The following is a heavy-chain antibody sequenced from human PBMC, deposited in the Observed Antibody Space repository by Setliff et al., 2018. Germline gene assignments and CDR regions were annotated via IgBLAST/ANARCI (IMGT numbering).Heavy chain of an antibody. CDR2: NNVY. CDR1: EYSFTGYY. V-gene: IGHV1-2*02. Sequence: ASVKVSCKASEYSFTGYYVHWVRQAPGQGLEWMGWNNVYARKFQGRVTMTIDTPTSTAYMELRSLRSDDTAVYYCARGPPDFVVVPAAAKFDYWGQGTLVTVSS. D-gene: IGHD2-2*01. CDR3: ARGPPDFVVVPAAAKFDY. J-gene: IGHJ4*02.